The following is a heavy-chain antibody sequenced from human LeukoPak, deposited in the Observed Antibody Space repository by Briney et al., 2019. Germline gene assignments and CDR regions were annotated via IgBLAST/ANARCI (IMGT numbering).Heavy chain of an antibody. V-gene: IGHV3-74*01. CDR1: GFTISTYW. CDR3: APEGGYSYDY. D-gene: IGHD5-18*01. Sequence: GGSLRLSCAASGFTISTYWVHWVRQAPGKGLVWVARISSDGNTTRYADFVEGRFAISRDNAKNTLYLQMNSLRAEDTAVYYCAPEGGYSYDYWGQGTLVTVSS. CDR2: ISSDGNTT. J-gene: IGHJ4*02.